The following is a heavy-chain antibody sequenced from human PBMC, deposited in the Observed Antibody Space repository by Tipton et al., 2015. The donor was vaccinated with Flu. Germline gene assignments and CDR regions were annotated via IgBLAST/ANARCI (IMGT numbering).Heavy chain of an antibody. D-gene: IGHD2-21*01. V-gene: IGHV3-66*01. J-gene: IGHJ4*02. Sequence: SPRLSCAGSGFNVTNYYMSWVRQAPGKGLEWVSVILSGGSTYYAGAVKGRFTISRDISKNILYLQMKSLRVEDPAVYFCAREVVVSGTPYYFDSCGQGTLVTVSS. CDR1: GFNVTNYY. CDR2: ILSGGST. CDR3: AREVVVSGTPYYFDS.